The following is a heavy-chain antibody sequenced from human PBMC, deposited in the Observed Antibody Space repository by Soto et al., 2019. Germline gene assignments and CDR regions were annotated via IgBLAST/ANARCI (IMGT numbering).Heavy chain of an antibody. CDR2: ISGGGSTT. Sequence: EVQLLESGGGLVQPGGSLRVSCAASGFTFSTYAMSWVRQAPGKGLEWVSTISGGGSTTYYADSVKGRFTISRDNTKNTLFLQMNSLRAEDTAVYYCAKGSRIAVAGTFDYWGQGTLVTVSS. CDR3: AKGSRIAVAGTFDY. CDR1: GFTFSTYA. J-gene: IGHJ4*02. D-gene: IGHD6-19*01. V-gene: IGHV3-23*01.